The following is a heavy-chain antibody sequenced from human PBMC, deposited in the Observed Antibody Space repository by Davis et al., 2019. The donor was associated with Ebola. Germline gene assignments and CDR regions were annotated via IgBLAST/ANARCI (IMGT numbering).Heavy chain of an antibody. CDR2: ISRDGSYE. V-gene: IGHV3-30*03. J-gene: IGHJ2*01. D-gene: IGHD4-17*01. CDR3: TRHVSGDFWYFDL. Sequence: GESLKISCAASGFTFSTYAMHWVRQAPGKGLEWVALISRDGSYESYVNSVRGRFTISRDNSENTLYLQMNNLRPEDAAVYYCTRHVSGDFWYFDLWGRGTLVTVSS. CDR1: GFTFSTYA.